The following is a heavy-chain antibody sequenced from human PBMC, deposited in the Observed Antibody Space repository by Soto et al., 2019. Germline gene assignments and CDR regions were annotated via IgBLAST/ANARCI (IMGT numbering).Heavy chain of an antibody. V-gene: IGHV1-2*02. CDR2: INPDSGAT. D-gene: IGHD2-8*02. Sequence: HEHLVQSGAEVKRPGASLKVSCKASGYSFTVYYIHWVRQAPGQGLEWMGWINPDSGATNYAQNFQGRVTLTSDTSSSTASRDLTSLTSDDTAVYYCARGDYGTGGYPFPYFDYWGQGTLVIVSS. CDR3: ARGDYGTGGYPFPYFDY. CDR1: GYSFTVYY. J-gene: IGHJ4*02.